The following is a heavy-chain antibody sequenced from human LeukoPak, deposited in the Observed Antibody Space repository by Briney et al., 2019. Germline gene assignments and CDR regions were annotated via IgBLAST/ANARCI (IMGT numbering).Heavy chain of an antibody. CDR3: AKDQKTYYDILTGYFGTPSVDY. CDR1: GFTFSSYG. CDR2: ISGSGGST. Sequence: GGSLRLSCAASGFTFSSYGMSWVRQAPGKGLEWVSAISGSGGSTYYAGSVKGRFTISRDNSKNTLYLQMNSLRAEDTAVYYCAKDQKTYYDILTGYFGTPSVDYWGQGTLVTVSS. V-gene: IGHV3-23*01. D-gene: IGHD3-9*01. J-gene: IGHJ4*02.